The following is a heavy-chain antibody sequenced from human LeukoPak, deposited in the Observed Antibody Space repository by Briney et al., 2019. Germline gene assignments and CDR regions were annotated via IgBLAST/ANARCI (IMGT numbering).Heavy chain of an antibody. Sequence: PGGSLRLSCAVSGFTFSSYAMSWVRQAPGKGLGWVSTISGSGGTTYYADSVKGRFTISRDNSKNTLYLQVNSLRAEDTAVYYCAKPVAGTGYFDYWGQGTLVTVSS. CDR1: GFTFSSYA. J-gene: IGHJ4*02. D-gene: IGHD6-19*01. CDR2: ISGSGGTT. V-gene: IGHV3-23*01. CDR3: AKPVAGTGYFDY.